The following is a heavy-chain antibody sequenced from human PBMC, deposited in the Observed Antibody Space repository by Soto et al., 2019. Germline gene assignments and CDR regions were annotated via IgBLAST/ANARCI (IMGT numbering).Heavy chain of an antibody. D-gene: IGHD6-13*01. CDR2: ICSSSSYI. V-gene: IGHV3-21*01. J-gene: IGHJ6*02. CDR3: AIVSIAAAARAVMDV. Sequence: GGSLRLSCAASGFTFSSYSMNWVRQAPGKGLEWVSSICSSSSYIYYADSVKGRFTISRDNSKNTLYLQMNSLRAEETAVYYCAIVSIAAAARAVMDVWGQGPPVTGSS. CDR1: GFTFSSYS.